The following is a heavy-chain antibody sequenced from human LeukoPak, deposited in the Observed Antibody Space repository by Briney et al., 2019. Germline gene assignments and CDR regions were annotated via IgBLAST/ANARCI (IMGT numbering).Heavy chain of an antibody. D-gene: IGHD1-26*01. CDR3: ARELGATLDWFDP. Sequence: PSETLSLTCTVSGGSISSYYWTWIRRPAGKGRGGIGRIYTSGSTNYNPSLKSRVTMSVDTSKNQFSLKLSSVTAADTAVYYCARELGATLDWFDPWGQGTLVTVSS. V-gene: IGHV4-4*07. J-gene: IGHJ5*02. CDR1: GGSISSYY. CDR2: IYTSGST.